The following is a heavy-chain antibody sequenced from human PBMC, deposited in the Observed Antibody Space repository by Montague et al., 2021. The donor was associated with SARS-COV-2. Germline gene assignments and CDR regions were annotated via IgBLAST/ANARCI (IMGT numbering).Heavy chain of an antibody. J-gene: IGHJ4*02. CDR3: AGWDPRTLTLIGLRGKSASDY. Sequence: SETLSLTCAVYGGSFSGYYWTWIRQSPGKGLEWIAEINHSGTTNYNFNPSLRSRVTISVDTSKSQFSLKLSSVTAADTGVYYCAGWDPRTLTLIGLRGKSASDYWGQGTLVTVSS. CDR2: INHSGTT. D-gene: IGHD4-23*01. V-gene: IGHV4-34*01. CDR1: GGSFSGYY.